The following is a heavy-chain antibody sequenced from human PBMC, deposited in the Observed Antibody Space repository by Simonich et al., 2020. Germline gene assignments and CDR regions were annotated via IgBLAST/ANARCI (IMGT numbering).Heavy chain of an antibody. CDR1: GGSFSGYY. V-gene: IGHV4-34*01. J-gene: IGHJ4*02. CDR3: AMRILNYDY. CDR2: INHRRST. Sequence: QVQLQQWGAGLLKPSETLSLTCAVYGGSFSGYYWGRIRQPPGKGRERIGEINHRRSTNYNPSLKSRVAISVDTSKNQFSLKLSSVTAADTAVYYCAMRILNYDYWGQGTLVTVSS.